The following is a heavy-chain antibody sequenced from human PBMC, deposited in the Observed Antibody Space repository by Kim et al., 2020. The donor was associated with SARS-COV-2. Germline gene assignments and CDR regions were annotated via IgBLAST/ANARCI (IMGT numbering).Heavy chain of an antibody. D-gene: IGHD6-13*01. J-gene: IGHJ3*02. CDR3: ARHTPGYSSSGFDI. Sequence: SPSFQGQVTIAADKSISTAYLQWSSLKASDTAMYYCARHTPGYSSSGFDIWGQGTMVTVSS. V-gene: IGHV5-51*01.